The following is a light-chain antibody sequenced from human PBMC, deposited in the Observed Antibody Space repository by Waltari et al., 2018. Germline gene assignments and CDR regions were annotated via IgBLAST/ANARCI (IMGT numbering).Light chain of an antibody. CDR3: QQYGSSPPYT. J-gene: IGKJ2*01. V-gene: IGKV3-20*01. Sequence: EIVLTQSPGTLTLSPGERATLSCRASQSVKNNYLAWYHQKPGQAPRLLIFDASSRATGIPDRFSGSGSGTDFTLTISRLGPEDFAVYYCQQYGSSPPYTFGQGTKLEIK. CDR1: QSVKNNY. CDR2: DAS.